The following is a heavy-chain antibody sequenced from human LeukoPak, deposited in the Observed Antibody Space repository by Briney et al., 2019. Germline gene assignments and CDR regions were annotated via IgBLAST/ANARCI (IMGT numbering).Heavy chain of an antibody. CDR2: IYTSGST. CDR3: ARIHDYGDYAFDR. D-gene: IGHD4-17*01. Sequence: SETLSLTCTVSGGSISSYYWSWIRQPAGKGPEWIGRIYTSGSTNYNPSLKSRLTISVDTSKNQFSLKLRSVTAADTALYYCARIHDYGDYAFDRWGQGTLVTVSS. CDR1: GGSISSYY. J-gene: IGHJ4*02. V-gene: IGHV4-4*07.